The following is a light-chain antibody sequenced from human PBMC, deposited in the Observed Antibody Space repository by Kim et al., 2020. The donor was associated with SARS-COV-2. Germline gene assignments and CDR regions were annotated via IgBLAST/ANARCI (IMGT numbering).Light chain of an antibody. Sequence: LSPGERPTLSCRASQGIGSDLAWYQQKPGQAPRLLISDAYNRATGIPARFSGSGSGTDFTLTVNSLQAEDSAVYYCQQRNMWPRTFGQGTKVDIK. CDR2: DAY. CDR1: QGIGSD. CDR3: QQRNMWPRT. J-gene: IGKJ1*01. V-gene: IGKV3-11*01.